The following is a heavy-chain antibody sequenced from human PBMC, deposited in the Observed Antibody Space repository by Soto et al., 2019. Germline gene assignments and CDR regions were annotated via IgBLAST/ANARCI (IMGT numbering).Heavy chain of an antibody. D-gene: IGHD3-16*01. CDR2: LDQSGGT. V-gene: IGHV4-34*01. J-gene: IGHJ4*02. CDR3: ARALGGLWDFDY. Sequence: QVQLQQWGAGLLKASETLSLTCAVVGDSLRGQSWNWIRQSPGKGLEWIGELDQSGGTNYNPSLKSRAIISDDTSKNQFSLTLTSVTAADTAVYYCARALGGLWDFDYWGQGTLVTVSS. CDR1: GDSLRGQS.